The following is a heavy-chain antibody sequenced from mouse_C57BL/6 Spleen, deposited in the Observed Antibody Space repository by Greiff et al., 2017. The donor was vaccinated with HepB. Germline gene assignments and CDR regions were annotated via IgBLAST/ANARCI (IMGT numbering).Heavy chain of an antibody. Sequence: QVQLKQPGAELVRPGSSVKLSCKASGYTFTSYWMDWVKQRPGQGLEWIGNIYPSDSETHYNQKFKDKATLTVDKSSSTAYMQLSSLTSEDSAVYYCASLLDSSGAWFAYWGQGTLVTVSA. D-gene: IGHD3-2*02. CDR3: ASLLDSSGAWFAY. J-gene: IGHJ3*01. V-gene: IGHV1-61*01. CDR2: IYPSDSET. CDR1: GYTFTSYW.